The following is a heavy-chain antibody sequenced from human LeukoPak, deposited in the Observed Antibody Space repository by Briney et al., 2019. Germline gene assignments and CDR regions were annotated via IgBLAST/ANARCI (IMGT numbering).Heavy chain of an antibody. Sequence: GGSLRLSCAASGFTFSSYGMHWVRQAPGKGLEWVSSISSSSSYIYYADSVKGRFTISRDNAKNSLYLQMNSLRAEDTAVYYCAREPYYYDSSGYYREDYWGQGTLVTVSS. CDR3: AREPYYYDSSGYYREDY. CDR2: ISSSSSYI. J-gene: IGHJ4*02. D-gene: IGHD3-22*01. V-gene: IGHV3-21*01. CDR1: GFTFSSYG.